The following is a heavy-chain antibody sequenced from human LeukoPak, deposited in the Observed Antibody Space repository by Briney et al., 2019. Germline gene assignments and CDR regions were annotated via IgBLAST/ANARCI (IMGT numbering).Heavy chain of an antibody. CDR1: GCSISSFY. D-gene: IGHD2/OR15-2a*01. Sequence: SETLSLTCTVSGCSISSFYWSWIRQPPGKGLEWIGYIYYSGSTNCNPSLKSRVTISVDTSKDQFSLKLTSVTAADTAVYYCARSLSANLVFFLWGQGTTVTVSS. CDR3: ARSLSANLVFFL. J-gene: IGHJ6*02. CDR2: IYYSGST. V-gene: IGHV4-59*08.